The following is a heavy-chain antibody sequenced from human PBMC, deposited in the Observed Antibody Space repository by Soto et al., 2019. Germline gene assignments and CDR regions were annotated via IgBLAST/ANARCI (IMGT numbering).Heavy chain of an antibody. J-gene: IGHJ3*02. Sequence: SETLSLTCTVSGGSISSGGYYWSWIRQHPGKGLEWIGYIYYSGSTYYNPSLKSRVTISVDTSKNQFSLKLSSVTAADTAVYYCARGQLRYFDWLYPVDAFDIWGQGTMVTVSS. V-gene: IGHV4-31*03. CDR1: GGSISSGGYY. D-gene: IGHD3-9*01. CDR3: ARGQLRYFDWLYPVDAFDI. CDR2: IYYSGST.